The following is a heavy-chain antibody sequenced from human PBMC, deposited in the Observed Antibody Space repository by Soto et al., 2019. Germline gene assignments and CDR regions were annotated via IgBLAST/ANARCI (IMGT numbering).Heavy chain of an antibody. D-gene: IGHD1-1*01. Sequence: QVQLVQSGPEVKKPGASVKVSCKASGYTFTGYYMHWVRQAPGQGLEWMGWINPNSGGTNYAQKFQGRVTMTRDTSISTAYMELSRLRSDDTAVYYCARGQNEGYYYYYGMDVWGQGTTVTVSS. CDR3: ARGQNEGYYYYYGMDV. V-gene: IGHV1-2*02. CDR1: GYTFTGYY. CDR2: INPNSGGT. J-gene: IGHJ6*02.